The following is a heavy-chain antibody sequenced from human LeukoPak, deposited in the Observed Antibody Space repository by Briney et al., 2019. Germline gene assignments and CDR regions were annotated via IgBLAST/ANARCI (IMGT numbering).Heavy chain of an antibody. V-gene: IGHV5-51*01. CDR3: ARQNDFRLDY. CDR1: GYTFSSYW. J-gene: IGHJ4*02. CDR2: IYPGDSDT. Sequence: GESLRISCKGSGYTFSSYWIGWVRQMPGKGLEWMGIIYPGDSDTRHSPSLQGQVTIPVDTSIGTAYLQWSSLKASDTAIYYCARQNDFRLDYWGQGTLVTVSS. D-gene: IGHD3-3*01.